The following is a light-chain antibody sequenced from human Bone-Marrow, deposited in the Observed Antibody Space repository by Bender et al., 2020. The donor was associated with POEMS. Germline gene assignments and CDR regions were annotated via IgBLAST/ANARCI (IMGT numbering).Light chain of an antibody. CDR1: MLGSKY. J-gene: IGLJ2*01. V-gene: IGLV3-1*01. CDR3: QTWDASTVI. CDR2: KDS. Sequence: SYELTQPPSVSVSPGQTASITCFGRMLGSKYTSWYQQKPGQSPVVVIYKDSQRPSTIPERFSGSNSGNTATLTISGTQTMDEADYYCQTWDASTVIFGRGTKLTVL.